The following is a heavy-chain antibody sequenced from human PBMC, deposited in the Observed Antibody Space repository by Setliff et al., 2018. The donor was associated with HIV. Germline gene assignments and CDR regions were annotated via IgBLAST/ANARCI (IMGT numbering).Heavy chain of an antibody. CDR1: GLKLSFSFAW. J-gene: IGHJ4*02. Sequence: GGSLRLSCTASGLKLSFSFAWLSWVRQAPGRGLEWVGRIKNRPAGGTTEYAAPVKGRFTISRDDSKTTLYLQMNSLKTEDTAVYYCTRNQGSSFGHGFDYWGRGTLVTVSS. CDR2: IKNRPAGGTT. V-gene: IGHV3-15*01. D-gene: IGHD3-3*01. CDR3: TRNQGSSFGHGFDY.